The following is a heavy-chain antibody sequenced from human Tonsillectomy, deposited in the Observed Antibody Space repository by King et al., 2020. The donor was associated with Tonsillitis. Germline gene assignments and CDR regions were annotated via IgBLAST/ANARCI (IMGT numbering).Heavy chain of an antibody. CDR1: GFSLSTSAMC. Sequence: TLKESGPALVKPTQTLTLTCTFSGFSLSTSAMCVSWIRQPPGKALEWLALIDWDDDKYYSTSLKTRLTISKDTSKNQVVLTMTNMDPVDTATYYCARIRGVVVAAPRYGMDVWGQGTTVTVSS. D-gene: IGHD2-15*01. V-gene: IGHV2-70*01. CDR3: ARIRGVVVAAPRYGMDV. J-gene: IGHJ6*02. CDR2: IDWDDDK.